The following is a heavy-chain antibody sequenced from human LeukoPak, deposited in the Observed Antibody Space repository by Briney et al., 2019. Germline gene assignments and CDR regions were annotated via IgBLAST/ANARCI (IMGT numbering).Heavy chain of an antibody. CDR2: ISGSGGNT. Sequence: GGSLRLSCAASGFTFSSYAMSWVRQAPGRGLEWVSAISGSGGNTYYADSVKGRFTISRDNSKNTLYLQMNSLRAEDTAVYYCARGDYYDSSGYRLDYWGQGTLVTVSS. CDR3: ARGDYYDSSGYRLDY. CDR1: GFTFSSYA. V-gene: IGHV3-23*01. J-gene: IGHJ4*02. D-gene: IGHD3-22*01.